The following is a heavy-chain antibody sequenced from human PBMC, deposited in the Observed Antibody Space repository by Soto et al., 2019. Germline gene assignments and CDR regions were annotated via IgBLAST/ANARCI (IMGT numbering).Heavy chain of an antibody. V-gene: IGHV1-2*04. J-gene: IGHJ5*02. CDR1: GYTFTGYY. D-gene: IGHD6-13*01. Sequence: ASVKVSCKASGYTFTGYYMHWVRQAPGQGLEWMGWINPNSGGTNYAQKFQGWVTMTRGTSISTAYMELSRLRSDDTAVYYCARDRGSSWYEDWFDPWGQGTLVTVSS. CDR3: ARDRGSSWYEDWFDP. CDR2: INPNSGGT.